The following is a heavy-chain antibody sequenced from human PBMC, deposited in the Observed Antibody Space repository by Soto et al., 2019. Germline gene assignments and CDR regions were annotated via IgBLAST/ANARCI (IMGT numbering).Heavy chain of an antibody. V-gene: IGHV4-30-2*01. Sequence: SETLSLTCAVSGGSISSGGYSWSWIRQPPGKGLEWIGYIYHSGSTYYNPSLKSRVTISVDRSKNQFSLKLSSVTAADTAVYYCARVSYDIFTGYYMDYYGMDAWGQGTTVTVSS. CDR2: IYHSGST. J-gene: IGHJ6*02. CDR1: GGSISSGGYS. CDR3: ARVSYDIFTGYYMDYYGMDA. D-gene: IGHD3-9*01.